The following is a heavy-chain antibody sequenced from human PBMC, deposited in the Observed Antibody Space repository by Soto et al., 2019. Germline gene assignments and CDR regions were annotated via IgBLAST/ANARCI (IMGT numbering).Heavy chain of an antibody. Sequence: ETLSLTCTVSGGSVSSSSYYWSWIRQPPGKGLEWIGYIYYSGSTNYNPSLKSRVTISVDTSKNQFSLKLSSVTAADTAVYYCARGGSGWYWNYWGQGTLVTVSS. J-gene: IGHJ4*02. CDR3: ARGGSGWYWNY. CDR2: IYYSGST. D-gene: IGHD6-19*01. CDR1: GGSVSSSSYY. V-gene: IGHV4-61*01.